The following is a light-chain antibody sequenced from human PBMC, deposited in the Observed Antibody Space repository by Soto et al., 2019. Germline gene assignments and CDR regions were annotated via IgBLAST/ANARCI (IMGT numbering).Light chain of an antibody. CDR3: QQRNNWLI. V-gene: IGKV3-11*01. J-gene: IGKJ4*01. Sequence: EVVLTQSPATLSLSPGERATLSCRASQSVSSYLAWYQQKPGQAPRLLIYDASKRPPGIPARFSGSGSGTDFTLTISSLEPEDFAVYYCQQRNNWLIFGRGTKVEIK. CDR1: QSVSSY. CDR2: DAS.